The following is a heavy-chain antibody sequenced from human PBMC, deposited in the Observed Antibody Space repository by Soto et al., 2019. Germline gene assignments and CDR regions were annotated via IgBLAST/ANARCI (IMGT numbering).Heavy chain of an antibody. J-gene: IGHJ4*02. CDR3: VRSYYYDSSGYYYYFDY. CDR1: GGTFSSYA. Sequence: QVQLVQSGAEVKKPGSSVKVSCKASGGTFSSYAISWVRQAPGQGLEWMGGIIPIFGTANYAQKFQGRVTITADESTSTAYMELSSLRSEDTAVYYCVRSYYYDSSGYYYYFDYWGQGTLVTVSS. V-gene: IGHV1-69*01. CDR2: IIPIFGTA. D-gene: IGHD3-22*01.